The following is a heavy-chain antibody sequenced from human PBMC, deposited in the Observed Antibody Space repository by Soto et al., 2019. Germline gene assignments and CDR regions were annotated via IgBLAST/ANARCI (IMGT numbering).Heavy chain of an antibody. CDR2: IYYSGST. J-gene: IGHJ3*02. Sequence: PSETLSLTGTVSGGSISSYYWSWIRQPRWKGLEWIGYIYYSGSTNYNPSLKSRVTISVDTSKNQFSLKLSSVTAADTAVYYCARAVGRLGFLEWSDAFDIWGQGTMVTVSS. D-gene: IGHD3-3*01. CDR3: ARAVGRLGFLEWSDAFDI. CDR1: GGSISSYY. V-gene: IGHV4-59*01.